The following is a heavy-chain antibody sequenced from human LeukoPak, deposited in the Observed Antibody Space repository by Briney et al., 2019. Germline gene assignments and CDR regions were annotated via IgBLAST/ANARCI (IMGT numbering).Heavy chain of an antibody. CDR3: AREGNYYDSSGYYLIDAFDI. D-gene: IGHD3-22*01. J-gene: IGHJ3*02. CDR1: GFTFRSYD. CDR2: MGTAGDT. Sequence: GGSLRLSCAASGFTFRSYDMHWVRQATGKGLEWVSGMGTAGDTYQPGSVKGRFTISRENAKNSLYLQMNSLRAGDTAVYYCAREGNYYDSSGYYLIDAFDIWGQGTMVTVPS. V-gene: IGHV3-13*04.